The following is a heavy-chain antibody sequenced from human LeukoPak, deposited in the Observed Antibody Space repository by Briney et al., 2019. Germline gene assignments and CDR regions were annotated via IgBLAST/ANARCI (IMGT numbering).Heavy chain of an antibody. CDR2: VKQDGSEG. V-gene: IGHV3-7*01. Sequence: PGGSLRLSCAASGFTFSNYWMNWVRQAPGKGLEWVANVKQDGSEGYYVASVKGRFTISRDNAKNSLFLQMNSLRAEDTAVYYCATRYFDLWGRGTLVTVSS. J-gene: IGHJ2*01. CDR3: ATRYFDL. CDR1: GFTFSNYW.